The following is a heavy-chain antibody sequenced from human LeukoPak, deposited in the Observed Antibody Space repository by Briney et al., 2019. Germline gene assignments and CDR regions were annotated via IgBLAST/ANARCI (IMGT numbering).Heavy chain of an antibody. J-gene: IGHJ4*02. V-gene: IGHV4-39*01. D-gene: IGHD5-18*01. CDR1: GGSVSSSSYY. CDR3: ARHDPSYVDTAMIDY. CDR2: IYYSGST. Sequence: SETLSLTCTVSGGSVSSSSYYWGWIRQPPGKGLEWIGRIYYSGSTYYNPSLKSRVSISVDTSKNQFSLRLSSVTAAETAVYYCARHDPSYVDTAMIDYWGQGTLVTVSS.